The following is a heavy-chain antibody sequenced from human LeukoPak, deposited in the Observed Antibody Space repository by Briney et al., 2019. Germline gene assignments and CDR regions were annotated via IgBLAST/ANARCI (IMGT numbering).Heavy chain of an antibody. V-gene: IGHV4-34*01. CDR1: GGSFSGYY. Sequence: SETLSLTCAVYGGSFSGYYWSWIRQSSGKGLEWVGEIDHSGITSYNPSLMSRVTMSVDTSKDQFSLKVNSVTAADTAVYYCARRNEFSPLYGDPVDYMDVWGKGTTVIVSS. D-gene: IGHD4-17*01. CDR3: ARRNEFSPLYGDPVDYMDV. J-gene: IGHJ6*03. CDR2: IDHSGIT.